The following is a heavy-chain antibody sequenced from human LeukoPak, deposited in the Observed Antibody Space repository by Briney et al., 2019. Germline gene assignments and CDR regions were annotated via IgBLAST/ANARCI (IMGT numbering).Heavy chain of an antibody. V-gene: IGHV3-23*01. D-gene: IGHD3-22*01. Sequence: GGSLRLSFAASGFTFSTYAMSWVRQAPGKGLEWVSAISGIGGSTYYADSVKGRFTISRDNSKNTLYLQMNSLRAEDTAVYYCAKEAHLLDSSGYYVGAFDIWGQGTMVTVSS. CDR1: GFTFSTYA. CDR2: ISGIGGST. J-gene: IGHJ3*02. CDR3: AKEAHLLDSSGYYVGAFDI.